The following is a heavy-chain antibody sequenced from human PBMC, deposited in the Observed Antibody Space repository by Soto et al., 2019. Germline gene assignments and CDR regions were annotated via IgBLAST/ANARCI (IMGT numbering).Heavy chain of an antibody. V-gene: IGHV1-69*01. J-gene: IGHJ4*02. D-gene: IGHD5-12*01. CDR1: GGTFSSYA. CDR2: IIPIFGTA. CDR3: ARPVEMATISRSYFFY. Sequence: QVQLVQSGAEVKKPGSSVKVSCKASGGTFSSYAISWVRQAPGQGLEWMGGIIPIFGTANYAQKFQGRVTITADESTSKAYMELSSLRSEDTAVYYCARPVEMATISRSYFFYWGQGTLVTVSS.